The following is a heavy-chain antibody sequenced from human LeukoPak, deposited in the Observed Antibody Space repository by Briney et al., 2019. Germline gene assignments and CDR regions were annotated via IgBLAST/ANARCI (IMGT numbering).Heavy chain of an antibody. J-gene: IGHJ4*02. Sequence: SETLSLTCAVYGESFSGYYWSWIRQPPGKGLEWIGEINHSGSTNYNPSLKSRVTISVDTSKNQFSLKLSSVTAADTAVYYCARRGAAAAGFWGFDYWGQGTLVTVSS. CDR2: INHSGST. CDR3: ARRGAAAAGFWGFDY. CDR1: GESFSGYY. D-gene: IGHD6-13*01. V-gene: IGHV4-34*01.